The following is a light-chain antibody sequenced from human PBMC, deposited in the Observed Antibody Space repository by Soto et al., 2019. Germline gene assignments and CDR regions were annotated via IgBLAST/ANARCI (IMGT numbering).Light chain of an antibody. V-gene: IGLV2-14*03. CDR2: EVS. CDR3: SSYTSSSTRV. CDR1: KSYVGAYDY. J-gene: IGLJ1*01. Sequence: SVLTHPSSLSGSPGQSITIPFTGNKSYVGAYDYVSCYQQHPDKAPKLMIYEVSNRPSRVSNRFSGSKSVNTATLTISGLQTEDEADYYCSSYTSSSTRVFGTGTKVTVL.